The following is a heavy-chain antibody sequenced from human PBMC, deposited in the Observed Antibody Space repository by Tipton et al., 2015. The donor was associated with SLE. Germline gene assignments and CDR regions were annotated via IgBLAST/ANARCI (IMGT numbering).Heavy chain of an antibody. D-gene: IGHD3-22*01. Sequence: TLSLTCTVSGSSISTSSYYWGWIRQPPGKGLEWIGSIYYSGSTYNNPSLKSRVTISVDTSKNQFSLKLSSVTAADTAVYYCATQNTYYYDSSGVARGISLDNWGQGTLVTVSS. CDR1: GSSISTSSYY. CDR3: ATQNTYYYDSSGVARGISLDN. CDR2: IYYSGST. J-gene: IGHJ4*02. V-gene: IGHV4-39*07.